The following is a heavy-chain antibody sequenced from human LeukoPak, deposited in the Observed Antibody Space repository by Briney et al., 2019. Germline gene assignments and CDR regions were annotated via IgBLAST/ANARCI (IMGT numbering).Heavy chain of an antibody. V-gene: IGHV3-30-3*01. CDR2: KSYDGSNK. J-gene: IGHJ6*02. D-gene: IGHD3-10*01. Sequence: PGGSLRLSCAASGFSFSSYVMHWVRQAPGKGLEWVAVKSYDGSNKYYADSVKGRFTISRDNSKNTLYLQMNSLRAEDTPVYYCARVSVIFKLGSYSPMDVWGQGTTVTVSS. CDR1: GFSFSSYV. CDR3: ARVSVIFKLGSYSPMDV.